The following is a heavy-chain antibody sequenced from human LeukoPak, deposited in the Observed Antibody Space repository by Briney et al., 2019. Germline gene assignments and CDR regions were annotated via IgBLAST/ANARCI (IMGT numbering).Heavy chain of an antibody. D-gene: IGHD1-1*01. Sequence: SVKVSCKTSGLTFRTSAILWVRQARGQRLEWMAWIVVGSGETRYAQNLQERVTITMDMSTSTAYMELSSLRSEDTAVYYCAAETYIQGCWNLDVWGQRELITVSS. V-gene: IGHV1-58*02. J-gene: IGHJ3*01. CDR1: GLTFRTSA. CDR2: IVVGSGET. CDR3: AAETYIQGCWNLDV.